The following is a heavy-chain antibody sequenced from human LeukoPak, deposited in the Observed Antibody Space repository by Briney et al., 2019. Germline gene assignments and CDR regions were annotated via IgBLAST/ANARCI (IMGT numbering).Heavy chain of an antibody. Sequence: SSETLSLTCTVSGGSISSYYWSWIRQPPGKGLEWIGYIYYSGSTNYNPSLKSRVTISVDTSKNQFSLKLSSVTAADTAVYYCARANRYCSGGSCYSNWFDPWGQGTLVTVSS. CDR3: ARANRYCSGGSCYSNWFDP. J-gene: IGHJ5*02. CDR2: IYYSGST. V-gene: IGHV4-59*01. CDR1: GGSISSYY. D-gene: IGHD2-15*01.